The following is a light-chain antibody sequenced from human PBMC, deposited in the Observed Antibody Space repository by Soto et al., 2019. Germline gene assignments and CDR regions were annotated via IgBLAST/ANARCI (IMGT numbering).Light chain of an antibody. V-gene: IGKV1-6*01. Sequence: AIQMTQSPASLSASVGDRVTITCRASQGVKNDLGWYQQKPGKAPKLLIYAASSLQSGVPSRFSGSGSGTDFTLTITSLQPEDFETYYCLQDYTYPLTFGGGTKVDIK. CDR2: AAS. CDR3: LQDYTYPLT. CDR1: QGVKND. J-gene: IGKJ4*01.